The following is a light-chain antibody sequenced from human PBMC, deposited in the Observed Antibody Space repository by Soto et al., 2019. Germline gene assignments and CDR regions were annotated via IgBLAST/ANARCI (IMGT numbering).Light chain of an antibody. CDR1: QSVSSNY. CDR2: GAS. CDR3: QQYSTWRFT. Sequence: EIVLTQSPGTLSLSPGERATLSCRASQSVSSNYLAWYQQKPGQTPRVLIYGASSRATGIPARFSGSGSGTDFTLTISSLQSEDFAVYYCQQYSTWRFTFGPGTKVDIK. V-gene: IGKV3-20*01. J-gene: IGKJ3*01.